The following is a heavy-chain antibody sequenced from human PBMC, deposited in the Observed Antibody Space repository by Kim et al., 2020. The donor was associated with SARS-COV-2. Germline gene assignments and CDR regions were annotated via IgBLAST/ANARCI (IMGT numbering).Heavy chain of an antibody. CDR2: TYYSGST. V-gene: IGHV4-39*01. CDR1: GGPISSSSYY. D-gene: IGHD1-7*01. CDR3: ARHKGYNWNFLREYYFDY. Sequence: SETLSLTCTVPGGPISSSSYYWGWIRQPPGKGLEWIGSTYYSGSTYYNPSLKSRVTISVDTSKNQFSLRLSSVTAADTAVYYCARHKGYNWNFLREYYFDYWGQGTLVTVSS. J-gene: IGHJ4*02.